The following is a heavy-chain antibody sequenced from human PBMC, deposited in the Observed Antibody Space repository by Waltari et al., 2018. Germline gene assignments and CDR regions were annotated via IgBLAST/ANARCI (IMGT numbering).Heavy chain of an antibody. CDR2: IYHSGST. Sequence: QVQLQESGPGLVKPSETLSLTCTVSGYSISSGYYWGRLRQPPGKGLEWIGSIYHSGSTDYNPSLKSRVTISVDTSKNQFSLKLSSVTAADTAVYYCARYSYGHNWFDPWGQGTLVTVSS. D-gene: IGHD5-18*01. CDR3: ARYSYGHNWFDP. J-gene: IGHJ5*02. V-gene: IGHV4-38-2*02. CDR1: GYSISSGYY.